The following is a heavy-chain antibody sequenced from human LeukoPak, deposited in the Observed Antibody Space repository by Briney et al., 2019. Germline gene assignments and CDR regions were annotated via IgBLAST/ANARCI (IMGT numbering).Heavy chain of an antibody. CDR2: IRYDGKYK. Sequence: GGSLRLSCTVSGLVFSDYAMHWVRQSPGKGLEWVAYIRYDGKYKFYADSVKGRFTISRDNSQKTVSLQMNSLAPADTALYCCSKDGGRLGDIDYWGQGTLVTVSS. CDR1: GLVFSDYA. J-gene: IGHJ4*02. V-gene: IGHV3-30*02. D-gene: IGHD3-16*01. CDR3: SKDGGRLGDIDY.